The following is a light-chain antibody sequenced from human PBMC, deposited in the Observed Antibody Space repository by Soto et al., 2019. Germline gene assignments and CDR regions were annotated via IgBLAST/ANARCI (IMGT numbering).Light chain of an antibody. J-gene: IGKJ1*01. Sequence: EIVLTQSPGTLSLSPGERATLSCRASQSVSSSYLAWYQQKPCQAPRLLIYGASSRATGIPDRFSGSGSGTDFTLTIIRLEPEDFAVYYCQQYGSSPLTFGQGTKVEIK. CDR3: QQYGSSPLT. CDR2: GAS. V-gene: IGKV3-20*01. CDR1: QSVSSSY.